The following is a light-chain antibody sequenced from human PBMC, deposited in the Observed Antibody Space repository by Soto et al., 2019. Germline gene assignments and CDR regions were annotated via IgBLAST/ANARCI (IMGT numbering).Light chain of an antibody. CDR1: QGVSTY. Sequence: DIQLTQSPSFLSASVGDRVTMTCRASQGVSTYLAWYQQKPGKAPKLLIYAASSLQSGVPSRFSGSGSGTDFTLTISSLQPEDFATYYCQQSYSTPITFGQGTRLEIK. V-gene: IGKV1-39*01. CDR3: QQSYSTPIT. J-gene: IGKJ5*01. CDR2: AAS.